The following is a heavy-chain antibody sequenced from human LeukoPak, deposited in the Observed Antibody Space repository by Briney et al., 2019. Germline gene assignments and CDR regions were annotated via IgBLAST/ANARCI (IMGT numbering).Heavy chain of an antibody. J-gene: IGHJ3*02. CDR2: IYHSGST. CDR1: GYSISSGYY. V-gene: IGHV4-38-2*02. Sequence: SETLSLTCAVSGYSISSGYYWGWIRQPPGKGLEWIGSIYHSGSTYYNPSLKSRVTISVDTSKNQFSLKLSSVTAADTAVYYCARDLGLLPNDAFDIWGQGTMVTVSS. D-gene: IGHD2-15*01. CDR3: ARDLGLLPNDAFDI.